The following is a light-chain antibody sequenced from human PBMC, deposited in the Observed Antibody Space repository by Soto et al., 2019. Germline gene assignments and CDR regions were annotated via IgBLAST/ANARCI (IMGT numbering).Light chain of an antibody. CDR2: AAS. V-gene: IGKV1-39*01. CDR3: QQSYTSPYT. J-gene: IGKJ2*01. CDR1: QSIANY. Sequence: DIQMTQSPSSLSASVGDRVTITCRSSQSIANYLNWYQQKPGRAPKFLIYAASTLQRGVPSRFSGSGSGTDFTLTINSLQPEDFATYFCQQSYTSPYTCGQGTKLEIK.